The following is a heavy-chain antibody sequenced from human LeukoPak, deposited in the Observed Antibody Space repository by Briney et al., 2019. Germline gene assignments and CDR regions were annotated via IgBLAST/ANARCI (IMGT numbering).Heavy chain of an antibody. CDR1: GFTFSSYA. D-gene: IGHD6-19*01. V-gene: IGHV3-23*01. J-gene: IGHJ4*02. CDR2: ISGSGGST. CDR3: AKVTSGWYDY. Sequence: PGGSLRLSCAASGFTFSSYAVSWVRQAPGKGLEWVSAISGSGGSTYYADSVKGRFTISRDNSKNTPYLQMNSLRAEDTAVYYCAKVTSGWYDYWGQGTLVTVSS.